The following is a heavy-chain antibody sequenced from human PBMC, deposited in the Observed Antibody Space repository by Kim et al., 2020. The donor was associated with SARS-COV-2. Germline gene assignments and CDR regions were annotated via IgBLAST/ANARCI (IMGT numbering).Heavy chain of an antibody. Sequence: SPSFQGQVTISADKSISTAYLQWSSLKASDTAMYYCASTTSGDHNWFDPWGQGTLVTVSS. V-gene: IGHV5-51*01. CDR3: ASTTSGDHNWFDP. D-gene: IGHD2-2*01. J-gene: IGHJ5*02.